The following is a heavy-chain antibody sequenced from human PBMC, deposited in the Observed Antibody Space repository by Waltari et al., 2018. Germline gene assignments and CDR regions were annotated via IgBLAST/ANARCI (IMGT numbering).Heavy chain of an antibody. CDR2: IHISGST. CDR1: GDSFTSRTYY. J-gene: IGHJ4*02. CDR3: AREIYYDTSGYPDY. Sequence: QVHLQQSGSGLVKPSQTMSLTCTVSGDSFTSRTYYWSWIRQPAGKGLEWIGRIHISGSTNYNPSLKSRVTMSVDTSKNQFSLKLTSVTAADTAVYYCAREIYYDTSGYPDYWGQGTLVTVSS. D-gene: IGHD3-22*01. V-gene: IGHV4-61*02.